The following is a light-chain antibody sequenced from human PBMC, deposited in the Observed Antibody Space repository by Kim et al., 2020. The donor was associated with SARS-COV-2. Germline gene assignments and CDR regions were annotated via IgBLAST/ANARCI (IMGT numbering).Light chain of an antibody. J-gene: IGKJ1*01. CDR1: SDY. CDR3: QQYASLPRT. V-gene: IGKV3-20*01. Sequence: SDYVVWYQQKPGQSPRLLIYDTSTRATGIPDRFSGRGSGTNFTLTIGRLEPEDSAIYYCQQYASLPRTYGQGTKVDIK. CDR2: DTS.